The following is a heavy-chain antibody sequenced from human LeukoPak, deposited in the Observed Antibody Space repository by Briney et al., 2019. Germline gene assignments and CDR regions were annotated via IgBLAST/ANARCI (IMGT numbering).Heavy chain of an antibody. V-gene: IGHV4-39*01. Sequence: TSETLSLTCTVPGGSISSSSYYWGWIRQPPGKGLEWIGSIYYSGRTYYNPSLKSRVTISVDTSRNQFSLKLSSVTAADTAVYYCARGYYYDSSGFVEYWGQGTLVTVSS. CDR3: ARGYYYDSSGFVEY. CDR1: GGSISSSSYY. J-gene: IGHJ4*02. CDR2: IYYSGRT. D-gene: IGHD3-22*01.